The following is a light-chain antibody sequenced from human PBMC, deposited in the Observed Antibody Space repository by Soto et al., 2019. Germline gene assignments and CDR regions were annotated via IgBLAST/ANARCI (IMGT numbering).Light chain of an antibody. V-gene: IGKV1-5*01. CDR1: QSISNW. CDR2: HAS. CDR3: HQSFTVPIT. J-gene: IGKJ5*01. Sequence: DIQMTQSPSTLLASVGDRVTITCRASQSISNWLAWYQQKPGTAPKLLIYHASNLQSGVPSRFRGSGSGTEFTLTITNLQPEDFVTYYCHQSFTVPITFGQGTRLEIK.